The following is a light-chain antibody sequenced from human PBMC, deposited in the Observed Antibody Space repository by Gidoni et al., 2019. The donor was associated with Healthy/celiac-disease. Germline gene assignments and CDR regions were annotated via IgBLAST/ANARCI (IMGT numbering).Light chain of an antibody. Sequence: SYLLTQPPSVSVPPGKTARITCGGNNIGSKSVHWYQHKPGQAPVLVIYYDSDRPSGIPERFSGSNSGNTATRTISRVEDGDEADYYCQVWDSSSDHRWVCGGGTKLTVL. CDR3: QVWDSSSDHRWV. CDR2: YDS. V-gene: IGLV3-21*04. CDR1: NIGSKS. J-gene: IGLJ3*02.